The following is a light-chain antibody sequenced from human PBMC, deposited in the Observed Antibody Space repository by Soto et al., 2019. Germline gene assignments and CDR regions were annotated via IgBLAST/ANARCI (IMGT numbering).Light chain of an antibody. J-gene: IGKJ2*01. CDR2: QAS. Sequence: DIQMTQSPSTLSASIGDRVTISCRASQSGSNWLAWYQQKPGKAPKLLIYQASTLNSGVPSRFSGSGYGTEFTLTISSLQPDDFATYYCQQYDSYSVTFGQGTKLEIK. V-gene: IGKV1-5*03. CDR3: QQYDSYSVT. CDR1: QSGSNW.